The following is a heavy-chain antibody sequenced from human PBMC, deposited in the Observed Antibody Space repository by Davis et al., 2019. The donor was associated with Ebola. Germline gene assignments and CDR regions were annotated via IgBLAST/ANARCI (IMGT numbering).Heavy chain of an antibody. CDR2: IIPIFGTA. D-gene: IGHD3-3*01. CDR1: GYTFTSYG. V-gene: IGHV1-69*13. Sequence: SVKVSCKASGYTFTSYGISWVRQAPGQGLEWMGGIIPIFGTANYAQKFQGRVTITADESTSTAYMELSSLRSEDTAVYYCARERAIFGVVINSLFDPWGQGTLVTVSS. CDR3: ARERAIFGVVINSLFDP. J-gene: IGHJ5*02.